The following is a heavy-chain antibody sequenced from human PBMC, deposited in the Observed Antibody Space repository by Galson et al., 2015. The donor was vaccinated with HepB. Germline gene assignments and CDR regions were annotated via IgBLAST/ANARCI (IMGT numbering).Heavy chain of an antibody. CDR2: AYFRAKWYL. Sequence: CAIFGDSVSSNSVAWSWIRRSPSRGLEWLGTAYFRAKWYLDYSVSMKSRIIITPDTSKNQFSLQLNFVTPEDTAVYYCVRGQSRTYNIWGQGTMVPVSS. CDR1: GDSVSSNSVA. V-gene: IGHV6-1*01. CDR3: VRGQSRTYNI. D-gene: IGHD3-16*01. J-gene: IGHJ3*02.